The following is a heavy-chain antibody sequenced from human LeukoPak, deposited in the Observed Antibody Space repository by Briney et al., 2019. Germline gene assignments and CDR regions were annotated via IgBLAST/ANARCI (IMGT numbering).Heavy chain of an antibody. CDR3: AKDPTTGTTPNWFDP. V-gene: IGHV3-23*01. CDR1: GFTFSSYA. Sequence: GVSLRLSCAASGFTFSSYAMSWVRQSPGKGLEGVSSISGSGGSTYYADSVKGRFTISRDNSKNTLYLQMNSLRAEDTAVYYCAKDPTTGTTPNWFDPWGQGTLVTVSS. D-gene: IGHD1-1*01. J-gene: IGHJ5*02. CDR2: ISGSGGST.